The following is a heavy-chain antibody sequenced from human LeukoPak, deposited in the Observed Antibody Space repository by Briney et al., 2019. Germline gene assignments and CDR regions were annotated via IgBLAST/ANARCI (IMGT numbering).Heavy chain of an antibody. J-gene: IGHJ4*02. Sequence: SETLSLTCTVSGGSISSHYWSWIRQPPGKGLEWIGYIYYSGSTNYSPSLKSRVTISVDTSKNQFSLKLSSVTAADTAVYYCATGSFWSGYAFDYWGQGTLVTVSS. CDR1: GGSISSHY. CDR2: IYYSGST. CDR3: ATGSFWSGYAFDY. D-gene: IGHD3-3*01. V-gene: IGHV4-59*11.